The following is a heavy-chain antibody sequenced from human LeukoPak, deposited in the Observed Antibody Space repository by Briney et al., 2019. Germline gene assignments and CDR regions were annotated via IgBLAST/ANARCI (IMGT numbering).Heavy chain of an antibody. J-gene: IGHJ4*02. CDR2: ISGDGART. CDR1: GFTFSSYV. V-gene: IGHV3-64*05. D-gene: IGHD2-15*01. CDR3: AVYCSGGSCFRN. Sequence: HPGGSLRLSCSASGFTFSSYVMHWVRQAPGKGLEYVSGISGDGARTYYADSVKGRFTISRDNSKNTLYVQMTSLRAEDTAVYYCAVYCSGGSCFRNWGQGTLVTVSS.